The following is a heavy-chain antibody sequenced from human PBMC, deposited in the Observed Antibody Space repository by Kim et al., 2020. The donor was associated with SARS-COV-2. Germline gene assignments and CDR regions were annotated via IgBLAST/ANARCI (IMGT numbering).Heavy chain of an antibody. V-gene: IGHV3-30*07. J-gene: IGHJ6*02. CDR3: AREGGDYGGNLYYYYGMDV. Sequence: GRFTISRDNSKNTLYLQMNSLRAEDTAVYYCAREGGDYGGNLYYYYGMDVWGQGTTVTVSS. D-gene: IGHD4-17*01.